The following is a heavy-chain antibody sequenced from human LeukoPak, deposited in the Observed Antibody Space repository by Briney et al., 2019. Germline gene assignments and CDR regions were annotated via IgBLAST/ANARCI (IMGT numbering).Heavy chain of an antibody. CDR2: ITSSGGST. Sequence: GGSLRLSCAASGFTFSNYAMHWVRQAPGKGLEYVSAITSSGGSTFYANSVKGRFTISRDNSKNTLYLQMGSLRVEDMAVYYCVRVDSSYYYDHWGQGTLVTVSS. CDR3: VRVDSSYYYDH. CDR1: GFTFSNYA. D-gene: IGHD3-22*01. J-gene: IGHJ5*02. V-gene: IGHV3-64*01.